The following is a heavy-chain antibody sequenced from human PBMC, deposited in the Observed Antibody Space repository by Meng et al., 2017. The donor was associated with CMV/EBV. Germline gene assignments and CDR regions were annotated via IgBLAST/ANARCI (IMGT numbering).Heavy chain of an antibody. V-gene: IGHV4-34*01. CDR3: ARGGRIVVVPAAISRTRNNWFDP. J-gene: IGHJ5*02. CDR2: INHSGST. D-gene: IGHD2-2*02. CDR1: GGSFSGYY. Sequence: SETLSLTCAVYGGSFSGYYWSWIRQPPGKGLEWTGEINHSGSTNYNPSLKSRVTISVDTSKNQFSLKLSSVTAADTAVYYCARGGRIVVVPAAISRTRNNWFDPWGQGTLVTVSS.